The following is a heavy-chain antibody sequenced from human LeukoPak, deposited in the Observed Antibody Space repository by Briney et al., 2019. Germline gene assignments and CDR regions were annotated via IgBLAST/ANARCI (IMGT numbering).Heavy chain of an antibody. J-gene: IGHJ3*02. CDR1: GGSISSADYF. CDR3: ARQQAGDYDILTGYYPDAFDI. Sequence: SETLSLTCSVSGGSISSADYFWSWIRQPPGKGLEWIGHMYHSGSAYYNPSLESRVTISVDRSKNQFSLKLSSVTAADTAVYYCARQQAGDYDILTGYYPDAFDIWGQGTMVTVSS. V-gene: IGHV4-30-2*01. D-gene: IGHD3-9*01. CDR2: MYHSGSA.